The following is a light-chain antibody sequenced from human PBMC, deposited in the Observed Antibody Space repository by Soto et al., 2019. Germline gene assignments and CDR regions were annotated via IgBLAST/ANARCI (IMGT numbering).Light chain of an antibody. CDR1: QSVSAY. J-gene: IGKJ2*01. CDR3: QQRSGWPPVYS. Sequence: EIVLTQSPATLPSSPGESATLSCRASQSVSAYLAWYQQKPGQAPRLLIYDASSRATGIPARFSGSGSGTEFTLTINSLEPEDFAVYYCQQRSGWPPVYSFGQGTKVEIK. V-gene: IGKV3-11*01. CDR2: DAS.